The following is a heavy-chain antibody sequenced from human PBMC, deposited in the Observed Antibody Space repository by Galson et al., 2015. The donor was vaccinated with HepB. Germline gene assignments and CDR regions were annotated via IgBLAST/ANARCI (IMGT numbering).Heavy chain of an antibody. Sequence: QSGAEVKKPWESLKISCKGSGYSFTSYWIGWVRQMPGKGLEWMGIIYPGDSDTRYSPSFQGQVTISADKSISTAYLQWSSLKASDTAMYYCARQYCSSTSCYFPLGPIDYWGQGTLVTVSS. D-gene: IGHD2-2*01. J-gene: IGHJ4*02. CDR2: IYPGDSDT. CDR3: ARQYCSSTSCYFPLGPIDY. CDR1: GYSFTSYW. V-gene: IGHV5-51*01.